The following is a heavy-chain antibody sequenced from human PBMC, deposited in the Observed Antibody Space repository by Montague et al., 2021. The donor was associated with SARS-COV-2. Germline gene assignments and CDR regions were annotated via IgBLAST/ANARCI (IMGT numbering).Heavy chain of an antibody. J-gene: IGHJ3*02. Sequence: SETLSLTCTVSGGSVTSGDYYWTWIRQPPGKGLEWTGYIYNTGRTNYNPSLKSRVTISMDTSKNQFSLKVDSVSAADTAVYHCATEMPAYDVFDIWGQGTMVTVSS. V-gene: IGHV4-61*08. CDR2: IYNTGRT. CDR3: ATEMPAYDVFDI. CDR1: GGSVTSGDYY. D-gene: IGHD2-2*01.